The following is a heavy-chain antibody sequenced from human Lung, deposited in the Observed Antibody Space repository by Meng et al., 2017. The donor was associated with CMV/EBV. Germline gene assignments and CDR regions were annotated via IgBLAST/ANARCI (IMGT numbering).Heavy chain of an antibody. V-gene: IGHV1-2*04. CDR1: GYTFTGYY. CDR3: ARGRYELIWGLFDP. D-gene: IGHD1-1*01. J-gene: IGHJ5*02. Sequence: VQLVQAGDGLKKPAAAVKVPCKASGYTFTGYYIHWARQAPGQGLEWMGWINPNTGGTKYAQKFQGWVTLPRDTSISTAYMELSSLRSDDTAVYYCARGRYELIWGLFDPWGQGTLVTVSS. CDR2: INPNTGGT.